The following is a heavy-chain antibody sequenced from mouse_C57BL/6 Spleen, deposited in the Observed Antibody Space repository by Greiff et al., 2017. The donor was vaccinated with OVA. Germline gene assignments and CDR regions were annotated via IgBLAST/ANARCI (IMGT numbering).Heavy chain of an antibody. V-gene: IGHV2-3*01. D-gene: IGHD2-3*01. CDR2: IWGDGST. Sequence: VKLMESGPGLVAPSQSLSITCTVSGFSLTSYGVSWVRQPPGTGLEWLGVIWGDGSTNYHSALISRLSISKDNSKSQVFLKLNSLQTDDTATYYCARPYDGYPYWYFDVWGTGTTVTVSS. J-gene: IGHJ1*03. CDR1: GFSLTSYG. CDR3: ARPYDGYPYWYFDV.